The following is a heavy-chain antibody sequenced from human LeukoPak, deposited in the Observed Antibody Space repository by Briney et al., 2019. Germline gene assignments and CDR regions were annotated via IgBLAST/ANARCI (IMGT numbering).Heavy chain of an antibody. Sequence: GGSLRLSCAGSGFSFSDYYMSWIRQAPGKGLEWVSYISSSGSTIHYADSVKGRFTISRDNAKNSLYLQMKSLRAADTAVYYCARISFETSGGFDYWGQGTLVTVSS. CDR1: GFSFSDYY. J-gene: IGHJ4*02. CDR3: ARISFETSGGFDY. CDR2: ISSSGSTI. D-gene: IGHD2-15*01. V-gene: IGHV3-11*01.